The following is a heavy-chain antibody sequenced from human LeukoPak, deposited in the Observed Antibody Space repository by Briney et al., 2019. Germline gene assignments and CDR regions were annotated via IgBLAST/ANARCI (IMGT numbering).Heavy chain of an antibody. J-gene: IGHJ4*02. CDR3: ARETGTTGYFDY. V-gene: IGHV3-33*08. Sequence: GGSLRLSCVVSGFTVSRDYMSWVRQAPGKGLEWVAVIWYDGSNKYYADSVKGRFTISRDNSKNTLYLQMNSLRAEDTAVYYCARETGTTGYFDYWGQGTLVTVSS. CDR1: GFTVSRDY. D-gene: IGHD1-7*01. CDR2: IWYDGSNK.